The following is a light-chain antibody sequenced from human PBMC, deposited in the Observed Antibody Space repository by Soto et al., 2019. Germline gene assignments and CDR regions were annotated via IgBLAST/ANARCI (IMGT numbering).Light chain of an antibody. CDR1: QSVSSTY. CDR3: QQYGSSPHMYT. V-gene: IGKV3-20*01. Sequence: EIVLTQSPGTLSLSPGERATLSCRASQSVSSTYLAWYQQKPGQAPRLLIYVASSRATGIPDRLSGSGSGTDFTLTISRLELEDFAVYYCQQYGSSPHMYTFGQGTKLEIK. CDR2: VAS. J-gene: IGKJ2*01.